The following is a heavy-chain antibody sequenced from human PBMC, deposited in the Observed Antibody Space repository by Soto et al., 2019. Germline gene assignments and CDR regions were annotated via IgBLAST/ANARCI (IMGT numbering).Heavy chain of an antibody. Sequence: LRLSCAASGFTFDGYAMSWVRQAPGKGLQWVSTIGGSGDGTYYADSVKGRFTISRDNSKNTLYLQMNSLRAEDTAAYYCAKAREVTLVRVPSSYWGQGTLVTVSS. J-gene: IGHJ4*02. V-gene: IGHV3-23*01. CDR1: GFTFDGYA. D-gene: IGHD3-10*01. CDR3: AKAREVTLVRVPSSY. CDR2: IGGSGDGT.